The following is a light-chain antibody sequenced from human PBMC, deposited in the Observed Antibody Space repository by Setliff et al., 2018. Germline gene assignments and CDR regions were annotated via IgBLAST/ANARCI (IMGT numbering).Light chain of an antibody. CDR3: NAYSADTTYV. Sequence: QSALAQPASVSGSPGQSITISCTGTSGDVGSYNLVSWYQQHPGKAPKLMISEVSELPSGVPNRFSGSKSGNTASLTISGLQAQDEADYYCNAYSADTTYVFGSGTKVTVL. CDR2: EVS. CDR1: SGDVGSYNL. J-gene: IGLJ1*01. V-gene: IGLV2-23*02.